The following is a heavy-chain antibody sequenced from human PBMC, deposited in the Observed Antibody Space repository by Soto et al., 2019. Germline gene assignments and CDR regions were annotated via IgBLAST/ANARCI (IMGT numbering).Heavy chain of an antibody. CDR3: ARAYVVVTAGGFDY. J-gene: IGHJ4*02. CDR2: INHSGST. V-gene: IGHV4-34*01. D-gene: IGHD2-21*02. CDR1: GGSFSGYY. Sequence: QVQLQQWGAGLLKPSETLSLTCAVYGGSFSGYYWSWIRQPPGKGLAWIGEINHSGSTNYNPSRKSRVTISVDTSKNQSSLKLSSVTAADTAVYYCARAYVVVTAGGFDYWGQGTLVTVSS.